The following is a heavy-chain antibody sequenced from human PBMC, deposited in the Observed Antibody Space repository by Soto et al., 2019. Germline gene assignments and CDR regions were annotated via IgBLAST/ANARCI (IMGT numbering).Heavy chain of an antibody. D-gene: IGHD1-26*01. J-gene: IGHJ6*02. V-gene: IGHV4-4*07. CDR3: ARVRISRAKGGSDYYGMDV. CDR2: IYTSGST. CDR1: GGSISSYY. Sequence: SETLSLTCTVSGGSISSYYWSWIRQPAGKGLEWIGRIYTSGSTNYNPSLKSRVTMSVDTSKNQFSLKLSSVTAADTAVYYCARVRISRAKGGSDYYGMDVWGPGTRVTVSS.